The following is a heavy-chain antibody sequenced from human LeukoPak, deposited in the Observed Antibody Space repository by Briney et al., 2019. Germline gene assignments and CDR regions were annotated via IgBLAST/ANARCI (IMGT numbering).Heavy chain of an antibody. CDR2: ISGSGGGT. D-gene: IGHD3-16*02. CDR3: ARDYKGDDYVWGSYRQQHPFDY. J-gene: IGHJ4*02. V-gene: IGHV3-23*01. CDR1: GFTFDNYA. Sequence: GGSLRLSCAASGFTFDNYAMDWVRQAPGKGLEWVSGISGSGGGTFYADSVKGRFTISRDNSKNILYLQMNSLRAEDTAVYYCARDYKGDDYVWGSYRQQHPFDYWGQGTLVTVSS.